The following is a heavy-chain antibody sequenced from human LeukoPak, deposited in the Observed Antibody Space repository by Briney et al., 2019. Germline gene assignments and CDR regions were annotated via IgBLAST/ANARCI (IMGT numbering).Heavy chain of an antibody. J-gene: IGHJ6*02. Sequence: ASVKVSCKVLGYTLTDLSIHWVRQTPGKGLEWMGGFDPEGGETIYAQNFQGRVTMTEDTSLHTAYMQLSSLRYEDTAVYYCAKDQVVVPAATRYYYYGMDVWGQGTTVTVSS. CDR3: AKDQVVVPAATRYYYYGMDV. V-gene: IGHV1-24*01. CDR2: FDPEGGET. D-gene: IGHD2-2*01. CDR1: GYTLTDLS.